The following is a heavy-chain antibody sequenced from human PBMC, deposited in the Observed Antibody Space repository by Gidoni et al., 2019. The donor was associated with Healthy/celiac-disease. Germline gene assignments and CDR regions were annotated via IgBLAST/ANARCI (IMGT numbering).Heavy chain of an antibody. J-gene: IGHJ4*02. CDR3: ARVGWEPSDF. CDR1: GFTFSSHS. V-gene: IGHV3-21*01. CDR2: ISSESSYI. Sequence: EVQLVASGGGLAKPGGSLRLSCAAAGFTFSSHSMNWVRRAPWKGLEWVSSISSESSYISYAVSVKRRFTIARDNARSSLYLHMHGLSAEDAAVYYCARVGWEPSDFWGQGTLVTVSS. D-gene: IGHD1-26*01.